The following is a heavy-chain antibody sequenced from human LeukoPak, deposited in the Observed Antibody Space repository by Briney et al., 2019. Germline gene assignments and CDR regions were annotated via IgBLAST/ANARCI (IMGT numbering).Heavy chain of an antibody. CDR3: ARHAYYYDRSGSYEAFDI. D-gene: IGHD3-22*01. J-gene: IGHJ3*02. CDR1: GGSISSYY. Sequence: PSETLSLTCTVSGGSISSYYWSWIRQPPGEGLEWIGSMYYSGSTNYKPSLKSRVTISVDTSKNQFSLKLSSVTAADTAVYYCARHAYYYDRSGSYEAFDIWGQGTMVTVSS. V-gene: IGHV4-59*08. CDR2: MYYSGST.